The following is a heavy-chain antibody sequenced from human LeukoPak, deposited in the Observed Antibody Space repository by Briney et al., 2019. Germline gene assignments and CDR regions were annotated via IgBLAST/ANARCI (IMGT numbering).Heavy chain of an antibody. CDR2: IYYSGST. D-gene: IGHD3-10*01. Sequence: ASQTLSLTCTVSGGSISSGGYYWSWIRQHPGKGLEWIGYIYYSGSTNYNPSLKSRVTMSVDTSKNQFSLKLSSVTAADTAVYYCARDGPGLWFGELEDYYYGMDVWGQGTAVTVSS. J-gene: IGHJ6*02. CDR3: ARDGPGLWFGELEDYYYGMDV. CDR1: GGSISSGGYY. V-gene: IGHV4-31*03.